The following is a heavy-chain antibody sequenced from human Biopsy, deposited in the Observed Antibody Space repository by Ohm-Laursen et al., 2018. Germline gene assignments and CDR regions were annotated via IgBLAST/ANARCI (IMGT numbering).Heavy chain of an antibody. J-gene: IGHJ4*02. V-gene: IGHV1-46*01. CDR1: GYTFSRYD. CDR2: INPSGGST. CDR3: ARDRIGGRGDPPDH. D-gene: IGHD3-10*01. Sequence: SVKASCKASGYTFSRYDINWVRQAPGQGLEWMGKINPSGGSTSYAQKFQGRVTMTRDTSTTTVYMELSSLRSEDTAVYYCARDRIGGRGDPPDHWGQGTLVTVSS.